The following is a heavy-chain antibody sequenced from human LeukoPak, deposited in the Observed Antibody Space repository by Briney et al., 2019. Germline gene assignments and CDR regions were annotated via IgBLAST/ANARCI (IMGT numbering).Heavy chain of an antibody. Sequence: YPSETLSLTCTVSGGSISSYYWSWIRQPPGKGLEWIGYIYYSGSTNYNPSLKSRVTISVDTSKNQFSLKLSSVTAADTAVYYCARGRSRQWLVHNYWGQGTLVTVSS. J-gene: IGHJ4*02. CDR2: IYYSGST. CDR3: ARGRSRQWLVHNY. CDR1: GGSISSYY. V-gene: IGHV4-59*01. D-gene: IGHD6-19*01.